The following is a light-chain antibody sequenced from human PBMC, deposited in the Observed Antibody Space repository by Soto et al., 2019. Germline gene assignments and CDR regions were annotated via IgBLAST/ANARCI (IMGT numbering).Light chain of an antibody. Sequence: QSALTQPASVSGSPGQSVAISCTGTSSDVGGYDYVSWYQKHPGKAPKLMIYEVSNRPSGVSNRFSGSKSGNTASLTISGLQAEDEADYYCISYGSTRTWVFGGGTKLTVL. CDR2: EVS. CDR3: ISYGSTRTWV. CDR1: SSDVGGYDY. J-gene: IGLJ3*02. V-gene: IGLV2-14*01.